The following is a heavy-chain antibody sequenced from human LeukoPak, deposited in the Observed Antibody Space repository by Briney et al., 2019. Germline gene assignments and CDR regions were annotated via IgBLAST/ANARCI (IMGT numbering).Heavy chain of an antibody. J-gene: IGHJ4*02. V-gene: IGHV3-23*01. Sequence: GGSLRLSCAASGFIFSPYAMSWVRQAPGKGLEWVAGIAGGDDRFYADSVKGRFSISRDNSKNTLYLQMNSLRAEDTAVYFCARAVPDSSAYYDFWGQGTLVTVSS. CDR2: IAGGDDR. D-gene: IGHD3-22*01. CDR3: ARAVPDSSAYYDF. CDR1: GFIFSPYA.